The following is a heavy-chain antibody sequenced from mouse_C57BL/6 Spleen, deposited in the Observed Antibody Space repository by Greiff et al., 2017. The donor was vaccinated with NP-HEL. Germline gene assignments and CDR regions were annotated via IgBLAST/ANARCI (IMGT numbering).Heavy chain of an antibody. CDR3: ARADYYGSSLDY. D-gene: IGHD1-1*01. J-gene: IGHJ2*01. CDR2: SRNKANDYTT. CDR1: GFTFSDFY. V-gene: IGHV7-1*01. Sequence: EVQVVESGGGLVQSGRSLRLSCATSGFTFSDFYMEWVRQAPGKGLEWIAASRNKANDYTTEYSASVKGRFIVSRDTSQSILYLQMNALRAEDTAIYYCARADYYGSSLDYWGQGTTLTVSS.